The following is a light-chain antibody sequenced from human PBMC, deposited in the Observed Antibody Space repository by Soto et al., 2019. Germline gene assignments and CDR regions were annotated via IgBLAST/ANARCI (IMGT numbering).Light chain of an antibody. V-gene: IGKV3-20*01. Sequence: EIVLTQSPGTLSLSPGERATRSCRASQSVSSSYLAWYQQKPGQAPRLLIYGASSRATGIPDRFSGSGSGTDFTLTISRLEPEDFAVYYCQQYATSPVHTFGQGTKLEIK. J-gene: IGKJ2*01. CDR3: QQYATSPVHT. CDR1: QSVSSSY. CDR2: GAS.